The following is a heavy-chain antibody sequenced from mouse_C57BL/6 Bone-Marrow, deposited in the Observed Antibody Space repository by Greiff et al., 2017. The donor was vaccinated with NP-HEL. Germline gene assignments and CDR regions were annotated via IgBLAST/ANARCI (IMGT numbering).Heavy chain of an antibody. V-gene: IGHV1-69*01. J-gene: IGHJ1*03. D-gene: IGHD2-1*01. CDR3: ARVDGNYWYFDV. Sequence: VQLQQSGAELVMPGASVKLSCKASGYTFTSYSMHWVKQRPGQGLEWIGEIDPSDSYTNYNQKFKGKSTLTVDKSSSTAYMQLSSLTSEDSAVYYCARVDGNYWYFDVWGTGTTVTVSS. CDR1: GYTFTSYS. CDR2: IDPSDSYT.